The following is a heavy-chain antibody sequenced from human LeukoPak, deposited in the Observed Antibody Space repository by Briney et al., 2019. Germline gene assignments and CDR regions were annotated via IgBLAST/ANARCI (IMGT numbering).Heavy chain of an antibody. CDR2: ISSSSSYI. D-gene: IGHD2-2*01. CDR3: ASWAPNVVPAAIAVDY. J-gene: IGHJ4*02. V-gene: IGHV3-21*01. CDR1: GFTFSSYA. Sequence: PGGSLRLSCAASGFTFSSYAMSWVRQAPGKGLEWVSSISSSSSYIYYADSVKGRFTISRDNAKNSLYLQMNSLRAEDTAVYYCASWAPNVVPAAIAVDYWGQGTLVTVSS.